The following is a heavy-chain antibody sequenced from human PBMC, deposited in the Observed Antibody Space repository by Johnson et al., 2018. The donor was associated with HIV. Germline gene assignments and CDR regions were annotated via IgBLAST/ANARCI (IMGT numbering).Heavy chain of an antibody. CDR1: GFTFSSYA. CDR2: ISGSGGST. Sequence: VQLVESGGGLVQPGGSLRLSCAASGFTFSSYAMSWVRQAPGKGLEWVSAISGSGGSTYYADSVKGRFTISRDNSKNTLYLQMNSLRAEDTALYFCARVAVSTAAGGVPLDIWGPGTMVTVSS. D-gene: IGHD2-2*01. J-gene: IGHJ3*02. V-gene: IGHV3-23*04. CDR3: ARVAVSTAAGGVPLDI.